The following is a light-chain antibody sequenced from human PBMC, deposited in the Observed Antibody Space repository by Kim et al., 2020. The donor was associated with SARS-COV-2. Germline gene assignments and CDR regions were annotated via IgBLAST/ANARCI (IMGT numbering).Light chain of an antibody. V-gene: IGLV1-47*01. CDR3: ASWDDSVRGVL. CDR2: KND. J-gene: IGLJ2*01. Sequence: GQRVTISCSGSTSNSGGNYVYCYLQYPGTAPKVLIYKNDQRPSGVSDRFSGSKSGTSASLAISGLRSEDEGDYYCASWDDSVRGVLFGGGTKLTVL. CDR1: TSNSGGNY.